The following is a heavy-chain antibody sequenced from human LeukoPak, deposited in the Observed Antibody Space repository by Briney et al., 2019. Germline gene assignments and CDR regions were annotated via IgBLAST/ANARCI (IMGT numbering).Heavy chain of an antibody. CDR1: GGTFSSYA. J-gene: IGHJ4*02. Sequence: ASVKVSCKASGGTFSSYAISWVRQAPGQGLEWKGGIIPIFGTANYAQKFQGRVTITADESTSTAYMELSSLRSEDTAVYYCARSPNLAYDSSGYDYWGQGTLVTVSS. CDR2: IIPIFGTA. V-gene: IGHV1-69*13. CDR3: ARSPNLAYDSSGYDY. D-gene: IGHD3-22*01.